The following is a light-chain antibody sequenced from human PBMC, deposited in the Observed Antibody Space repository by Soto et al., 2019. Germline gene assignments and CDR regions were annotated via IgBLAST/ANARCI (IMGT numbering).Light chain of an antibody. J-gene: IGLJ2*01. CDR2: LSSDGSH. CDR1: SGHSSYA. Sequence: QPVLTQSPSASASLGASVKLTCTLSSGHSSYAIAWHQQQPEKGPRYLMKLSSDGSHSKGDGIPDRFSGSSSGAERYLTIARLQSEDEADYYCQTWDTGARVVFGGGPKLTVL. CDR3: QTWDTGARVV. V-gene: IGLV4-69*01.